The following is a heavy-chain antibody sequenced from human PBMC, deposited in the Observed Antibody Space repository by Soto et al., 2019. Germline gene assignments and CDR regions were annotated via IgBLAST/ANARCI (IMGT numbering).Heavy chain of an antibody. V-gene: IGHV3-23*01. D-gene: IGHD3-10*01. CDR1: GFTFSSYA. CDR2: ISGSGGST. J-gene: IGHJ6*02. Sequence: GGSLRLSCAASGFTFSSYAMSWVRPAPGKGLEWVSAISGSGGSTYYADSVKSRFTISRDNSKNTLYLQMNSLRAEDTAVYYCAKDLYRSWPYELMVRGSLYGMDVWGQGTTATVSS. CDR3: AKDLYRSWPYELMVRGSLYGMDV.